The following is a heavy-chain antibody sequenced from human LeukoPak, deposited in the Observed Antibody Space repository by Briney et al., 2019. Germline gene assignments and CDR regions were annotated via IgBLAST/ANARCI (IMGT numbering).Heavy chain of an antibody. CDR3: ASSPPDYAELPFDI. CDR1: GYTFTSYA. V-gene: IGHV7-4-1*02. Sequence: ASVKVSCKASGYTFTSYAMNWVRQAPGQGLEWMGWINTNTGNPTYAQGFTGRFVFSLDTSVSTAYLQISSLKPEDTAVYYCASSPPDYAELPFDIWGQGTMVTVSS. J-gene: IGHJ3*02. D-gene: IGHD4/OR15-4a*01. CDR2: INTNTGNP.